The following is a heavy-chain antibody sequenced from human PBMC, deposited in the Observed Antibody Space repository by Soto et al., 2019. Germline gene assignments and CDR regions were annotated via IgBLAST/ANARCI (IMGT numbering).Heavy chain of an antibody. CDR1: GGSFSGYY. CDR2: INHSGST. CDR3: ARGRRRAAAGRYYYYGMDV. J-gene: IGHJ6*02. Sequence: PSETLSLTCAVYGGSFSGYYWSWIRQPPGKGLEWIGEINHSGSTNYNPSLKSRVTISVDTSKNQFSLKLSSVTAADTAVYYCARGRRRAAAGRYYYYGMDVWGQGTTVTVS. D-gene: IGHD6-13*01. V-gene: IGHV4-34*01.